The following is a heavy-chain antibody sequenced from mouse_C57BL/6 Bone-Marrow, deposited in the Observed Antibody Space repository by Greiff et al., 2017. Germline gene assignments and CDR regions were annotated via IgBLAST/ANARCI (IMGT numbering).Heavy chain of an antibody. J-gene: IGHJ2*01. Sequence: EVQGVESGGGLVKPGGSLKLSCAASGFTFSSYAMSWVRRTPEKRLEWVATISDGGSYTYYPDNVKGRFTISRDNAKNNLYLQMSHLKSEDTAMYYCAGGDYFDYWGQGTTLTVSS. CDR2: ISDGGSYT. CDR3: AGGDYFDY. V-gene: IGHV5-4*01. CDR1: GFTFSSYA.